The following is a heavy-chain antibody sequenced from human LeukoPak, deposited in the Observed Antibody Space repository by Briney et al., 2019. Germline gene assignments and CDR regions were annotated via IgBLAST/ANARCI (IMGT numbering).Heavy chain of an antibody. D-gene: IGHD2-15*01. Sequence: GGSLRLSCAGSGFSFSSYGMHWVRQAPGKGLEWMAFIRSDGSNKYYADSVKGRFTISRDNSKNTLYLQMNSLRAEDTAVYYCARVERDCSGGSCYSFFDYWGQGTLVTVSS. V-gene: IGHV3-30*02. CDR2: IRSDGSNK. J-gene: IGHJ4*02. CDR1: GFSFSSYG. CDR3: ARVERDCSGGSCYSFFDY.